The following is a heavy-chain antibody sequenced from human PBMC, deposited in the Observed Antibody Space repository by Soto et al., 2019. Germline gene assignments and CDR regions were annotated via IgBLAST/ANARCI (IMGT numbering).Heavy chain of an antibody. CDR3: AKDTVVVPAAMMLWDY. J-gene: IGHJ4*02. V-gene: IGHV3-23*01. CDR1: GFTFSSYA. CDR2: ISGSGGST. Sequence: GGSLRLSCAASGFTFSSYAMSWVRQAPGKGLEWVSAISGSGGSTYYADSVKGRFTISRDNSKNTLYLQMNSLRAEDTAVYYCAKDTVVVPAAMMLWDYWGQGTLVTVSS. D-gene: IGHD2-2*01.